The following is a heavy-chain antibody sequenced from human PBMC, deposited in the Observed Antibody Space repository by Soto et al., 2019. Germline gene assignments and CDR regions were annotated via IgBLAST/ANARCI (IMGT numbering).Heavy chain of an antibody. V-gene: IGHV2-70*11. CDR1: GFSLSTSGMC. CDR3: SRILLSWNGFDY. J-gene: IGHJ4*02. CDR2: IDWDDDK. D-gene: IGHD2-8*02. Sequence: SGPTLVNPTQTLTLTCTFSGFSLSTSGMCVSWIRQPPGKALEWLARIDWDDDKYYSTSLKTRLTISKDTSKNQVVLTMTNMDPVVTAKYYFSRILLSWNGFDYWGQGTLVTVS.